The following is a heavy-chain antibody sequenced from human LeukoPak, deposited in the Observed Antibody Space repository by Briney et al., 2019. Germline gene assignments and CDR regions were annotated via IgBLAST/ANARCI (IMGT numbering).Heavy chain of an antibody. J-gene: IGHJ6*03. CDR1: GGTFSSYA. CDR2: IIPIFGTA. D-gene: IGHD3-10*01. Sequence: GASVKVSCKASGGTFSSYAISWARQAPGQGLEWMGGIIPIFGTANYAQKFQGRVTITTDESTSTAYMELSSLRSEDTAVYYCARGALIPWVRGFGYYYYMDVWGKGTTVTVSS. CDR3: ARGALIPWVRGFGYYYYMDV. V-gene: IGHV1-69*05.